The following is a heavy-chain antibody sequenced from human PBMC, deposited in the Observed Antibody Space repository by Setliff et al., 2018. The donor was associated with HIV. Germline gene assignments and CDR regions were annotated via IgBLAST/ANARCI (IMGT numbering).Heavy chain of an antibody. D-gene: IGHD5-18*01. CDR3: ARLEVRSFYGYRNSPDY. Sequence: PSETLSLTCAVYGGSFSGHYWSWLRQPPGKGLEWIGEINHTGSTNYNPSLKSRVTISVDTSKNQFSLKLTSVTAADTAVYYCARLEVRSFYGYRNSPDYWGQGTLVTVSS. J-gene: IGHJ4*02. CDR1: GGSFSGHY. V-gene: IGHV4-34*01. CDR2: INHTGST.